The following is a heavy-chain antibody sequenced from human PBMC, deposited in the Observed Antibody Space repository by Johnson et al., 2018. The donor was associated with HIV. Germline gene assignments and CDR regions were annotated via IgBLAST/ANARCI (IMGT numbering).Heavy chain of an antibody. D-gene: IGHD3-16*02. J-gene: IGHJ3*02. CDR1: QFTFSSYY. V-gene: IGHV3-25*04. CDR2: VNPNGGST. Sequence: QLVESGGGLVQPGGSLRLSCAASQFTFSSYYMKCVRQAPGNGLELVGQVNPNGGSTYLIDFGKDRFNTSRDSAKNTLHLQMNSLKTEDTAVYYCTTVWPLSFGGVVVMLDGFDIWGQGTMVTVSS. CDR3: TTVWPLSFGGVVVMLDGFDI.